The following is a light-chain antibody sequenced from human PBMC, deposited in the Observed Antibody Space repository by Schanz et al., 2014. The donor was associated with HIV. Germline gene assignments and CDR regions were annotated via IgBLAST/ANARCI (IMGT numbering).Light chain of an antibody. CDR2: DAS. V-gene: IGKV3-11*01. CDR1: QSISIN. Sequence: EIVMTQSPATLSVSPGERVTLSCRASQSISINLAWYQQKPGQAPRLLIYDASNRASGIPARFSGSGSGTDFTLTISSLEPEDFAVYYCQQYGSSPRTFGGGTKVEIK. J-gene: IGKJ4*01. CDR3: QQYGSSPRT.